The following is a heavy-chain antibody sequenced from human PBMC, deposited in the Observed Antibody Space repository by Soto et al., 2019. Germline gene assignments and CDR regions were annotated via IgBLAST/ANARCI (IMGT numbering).Heavy chain of an antibody. CDR1: GGSVSSGSYY. V-gene: IGHV4-61*01. Sequence: QVQLQESGPGLVKPSETLSLTCTVSGGSVSSGSYYWSWIRQPPGKGLECIGYIYYSGSTNYNTSLKSRVTISVDTSKNQFSLKLSSVTAADTAVYYCAREVYCSSTSCYEEGWFDPWGQGTLVTVSS. CDR3: AREVYCSSTSCYEEGWFDP. D-gene: IGHD2-2*01. J-gene: IGHJ5*02. CDR2: IYYSGST.